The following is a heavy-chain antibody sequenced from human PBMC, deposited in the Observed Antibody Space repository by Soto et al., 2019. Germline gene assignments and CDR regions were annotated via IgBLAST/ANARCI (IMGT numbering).Heavy chain of an antibody. J-gene: IGHJ4*02. CDR1: GGTFSSYT. Sequence: SVKVSCKASGGTFSSYTISWVRQAPGQGLEWMGRIIPVLGIANYAQKFQGRVTITADKSTSTAYMELSSLRSEDTAVYYCARVDSSSWFDYWGQGTLVTVSS. D-gene: IGHD6-13*01. CDR2: IIPVLGIA. CDR3: ARVDSSSWFDY. V-gene: IGHV1-69*02.